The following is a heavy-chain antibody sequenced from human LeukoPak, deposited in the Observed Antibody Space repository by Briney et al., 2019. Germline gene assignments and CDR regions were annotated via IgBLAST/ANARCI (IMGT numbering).Heavy chain of an antibody. CDR1: GFTFDDYA. CDR3: AKAMVRGVISPYFDY. V-gene: IGHV3-9*03. D-gene: IGHD3-10*01. J-gene: IGHJ4*02. Sequence: GGSLRLSCAASGFTFDDYAMHWVRQAPGKGLEWVSGISWNSGSIGYGDSVKGRFTISRDNAKNSLYLQMNSLRAEDMALYYCAKAMVRGVISPYFDYWGQGTLVTVSS. CDR2: ISWNSGSI.